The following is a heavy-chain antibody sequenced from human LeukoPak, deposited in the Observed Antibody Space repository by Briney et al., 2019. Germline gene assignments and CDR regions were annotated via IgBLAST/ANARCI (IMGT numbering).Heavy chain of an antibody. CDR3: AKDHRYYDSSGYYGLDY. D-gene: IGHD3-22*01. CDR1: GFTFSSYA. V-gene: IGHV3-23*01. CDR2: ISGSGGST. J-gene: IGHJ4*02. Sequence: GGSLRLSCAASGFTFSSYAMYWVRQAPGKGLEWVSAISGSGGSTYYADSVKGRFTISRDNSKNTLYLQMNSLRAEDTAVYYCAKDHRYYDSSGYYGLDYWGQGTLVTVSS.